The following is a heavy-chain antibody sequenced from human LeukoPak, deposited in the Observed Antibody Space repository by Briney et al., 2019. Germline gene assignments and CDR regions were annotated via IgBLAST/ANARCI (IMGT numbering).Heavy chain of an antibody. J-gene: IGHJ4*02. CDR1: GFTFSSYW. CDR3: ARDDRSVAGHQFDY. V-gene: IGHV3-74*01. Sequence: GGSLRLSCAASGFTFSSYWMHWVRQAPGKGLVWVSRISSDGSSTSYADSVKGRFTISRDNAKNTLYLQMNSLRAEDTAVYYCARDDRSVAGHQFDYWGQGTLVTVSS. D-gene: IGHD6-19*01. CDR2: ISSDGSST.